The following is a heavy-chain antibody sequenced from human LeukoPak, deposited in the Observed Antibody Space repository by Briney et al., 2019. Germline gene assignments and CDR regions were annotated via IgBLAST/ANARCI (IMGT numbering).Heavy chain of an antibody. Sequence: ASVKVSCKASGYTFTGYYMHWVRQAPGQGLEWMGWINPNSGGTNYAQKFQGRVTMTRDTSISTAYMELGRLRSDDTAVYYCARTPFYDILTGYKWFDPWGQGTLVTVSS. CDR2: INPNSGGT. CDR3: ARTPFYDILTGYKWFDP. J-gene: IGHJ5*02. CDR1: GYTFTGYY. V-gene: IGHV1-2*02. D-gene: IGHD3-9*01.